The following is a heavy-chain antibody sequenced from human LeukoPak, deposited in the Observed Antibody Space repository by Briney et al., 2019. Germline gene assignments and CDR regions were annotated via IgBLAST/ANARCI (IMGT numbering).Heavy chain of an antibody. D-gene: IGHD5-12*01. J-gene: IGHJ4*02. CDR2: IIPIFGTA. Sequence: EASVKVSCKASGGTFSNYAISWVRQAPGQGLEWMGGIIPIFGTANYAQKFQGRVTITADEYTSTAYMELSSLRSEDTAVYYCARGDSAYDLFGHIDYWGQGTLVTVSS. V-gene: IGHV1-69*13. CDR3: ARGDSAYDLFGHIDY. CDR1: GGTFSNYA.